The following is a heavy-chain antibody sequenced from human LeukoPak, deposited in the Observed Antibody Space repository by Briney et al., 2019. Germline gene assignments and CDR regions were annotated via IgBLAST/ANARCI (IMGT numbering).Heavy chain of an antibody. CDR1: GFSFSNYS. V-gene: IGHV3-21*01. J-gene: IGHJ6*03. Sequence: PGGSLRLSCAASGFSFSNYSMNWVRQAPGKGLEWVSSISGSNSYIYYADSMKGRFTISGDNAKNSLYLQMNSLRAEDTAVYYCARGVTVTPNPDPYYYYYYMDVWGKGTTVTVSS. D-gene: IGHD4-17*01. CDR2: ISGSNSYI. CDR3: ARGVTVTPNPDPYYYYYYMDV.